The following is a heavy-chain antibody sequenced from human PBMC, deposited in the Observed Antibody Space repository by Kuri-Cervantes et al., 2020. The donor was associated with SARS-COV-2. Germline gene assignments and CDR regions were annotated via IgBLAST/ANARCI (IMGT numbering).Heavy chain of an antibody. CDR3: ARSHTLYGGNSSPWDY. V-gene: IGHV1-2*02. J-gene: IGHJ4*02. CDR2: INPNSGGT. D-gene: IGHD4-23*01. CDR1: GYTFTGYY. Sequence: VSVKVSCKASGYTFTGYYMHWVRQAPGQGLEWMGWINPNSGGTNYAQKFQGRVTMTRDTSISTAYMELRGLRSFDTAVYYCARSHTLYGGNSSPWDYWGQGTLVTVSS.